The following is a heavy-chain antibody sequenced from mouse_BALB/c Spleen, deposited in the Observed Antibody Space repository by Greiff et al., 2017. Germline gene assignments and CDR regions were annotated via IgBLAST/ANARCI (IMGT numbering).Heavy chain of an antibody. CDR1: GYSITSGYY. V-gene: IGHV3-6*02. CDR3: ARLGRVPFDY. CDR2: ISYDGSN. J-gene: IGHJ2*01. D-gene: IGHD4-1*01. Sequence: EVKVEESGPGLVKPSQSLSLTCSVTGYSITSGYYWNWIRQFPGNKLEWMGYISYDGSNNYNPSLKNRISFTRDTSTNQFFLKLNSVTTEDTATYYCARLGRVPFDYWGQGTTLTVSS.